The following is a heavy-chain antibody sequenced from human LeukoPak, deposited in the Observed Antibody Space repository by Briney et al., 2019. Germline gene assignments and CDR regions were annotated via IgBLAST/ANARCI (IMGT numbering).Heavy chain of an antibody. J-gene: IGHJ4*02. CDR2: SYYSGST. CDR3: ARRYDFWSGYRGHYFDY. CDR1: GGSISSSSYY. V-gene: IGHV4-39*01. Sequence: SETLSLTCTVSGGSISSSSYYWGWIRQPPGKGLEWIGSSYYSGSTYYNPSLKSRVTISVDTSKNQFSLKLSSVTAADTAVYYCARRYDFWSGYRGHYFDYWGQGTLVTVSS. D-gene: IGHD3-3*01.